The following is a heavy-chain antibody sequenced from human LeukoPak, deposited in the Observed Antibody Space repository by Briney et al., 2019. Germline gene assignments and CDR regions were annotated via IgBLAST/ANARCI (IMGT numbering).Heavy chain of an antibody. CDR1: GYTFTSYD. V-gene: IGHV1-8*03. CDR3: ARGFRVPEKQYYFDY. D-gene: IGHD3-10*01. Sequence: AAVKVSCKASGYTFTSYDINWVRQATGQGLEWLGWMNPNSGNTGYDQKFQGRVTITRNTSISTAYMELSSLRSEGTAVYYGARGFRVPEKQYYFDYWGQGTLVTVSS. CDR2: MNPNSGNT. J-gene: IGHJ4*02.